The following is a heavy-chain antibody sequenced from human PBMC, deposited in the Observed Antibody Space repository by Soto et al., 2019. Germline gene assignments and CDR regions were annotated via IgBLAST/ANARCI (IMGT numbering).Heavy chain of an antibody. D-gene: IGHD6-19*01. Sequence: GGSLRLSCAASGFTFSSYWMHWVRQAPGKGLVWVSRINSDGSSTSYADSVKGRFTISRDNAKNTLYLQMNSLRAEDTAVYYCSFRWLVHYYYGMDVWGQGTTVTVSS. V-gene: IGHV3-74*01. CDR1: GFTFSSYW. CDR3: SFRWLVHYYYGMDV. CDR2: INSDGSST. J-gene: IGHJ6*02.